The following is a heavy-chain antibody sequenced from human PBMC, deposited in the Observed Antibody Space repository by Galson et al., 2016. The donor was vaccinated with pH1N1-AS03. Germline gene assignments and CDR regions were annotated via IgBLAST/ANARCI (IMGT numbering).Heavy chain of an antibody. J-gene: IGHJ4*02. CDR2: IKQDRSVE. CDR3: ARAVGGGDSF. D-gene: IGHD4-23*01. CDR1: GFTFSSYW. V-gene: IGHV3-7*01. Sequence: SLRLSCAASGFTFSSYWMTWVRQAPGKGLEWVANIKQDRSVEYYVDSVKGRFTISRDNAKNSLYLQMNSLRDEDTAVYYCARAVGGGDSFWGQGTLVTVSA.